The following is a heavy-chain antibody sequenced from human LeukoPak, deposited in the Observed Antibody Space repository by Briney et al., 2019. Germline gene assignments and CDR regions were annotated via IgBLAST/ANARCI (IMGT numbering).Heavy chain of an antibody. V-gene: IGHV3-48*03. D-gene: IGHD3-22*01. J-gene: IGHJ4*02. CDR3: AKKRGYSNGYHY. Sequence: GGSLRLSCAASGFTFSSYEMNWVRQAPGKGLEWVSSISRSATTIYYADSVKGRFTISRDNAKNSLYLQMNSLRAEDTAVYFCAKKRGYSNGYHYWGQGTLVTVSS. CDR2: ISRSATTI. CDR1: GFTFSSYE.